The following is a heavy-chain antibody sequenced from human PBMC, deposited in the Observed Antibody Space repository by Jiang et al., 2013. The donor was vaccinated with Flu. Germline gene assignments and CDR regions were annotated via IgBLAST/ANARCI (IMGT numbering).Heavy chain of an antibody. J-gene: IGHJ6*03. D-gene: IGHD1-26*01. Sequence: QLVESGAEVKKPGASVKVSCQTSGYAFINYHINWVRQAPGRGLEWLGYINPNGGTNYAQKFQGRVTVTSDTSTTTAYMELSRLRFDDTAMYYCVREFDSGRYTRYYQYMGDWGNGTTVTVSS. CDR1: GYAFINYH. CDR3: VREFDSGRYTRYYQYMGD. CDR2: INPNGGT. V-gene: IGHV1-2*02.